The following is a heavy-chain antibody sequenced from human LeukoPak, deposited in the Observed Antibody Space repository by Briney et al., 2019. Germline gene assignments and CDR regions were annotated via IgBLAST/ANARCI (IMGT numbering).Heavy chain of an antibody. D-gene: IGHD3-22*01. CDR1: GYTFTTYD. CDR2: MNSISGNT. Sequence: WAPVKVSCKASGYTFTTYDINWVRQAPGQGLEWMGWMNSISGNTGYAQKFQGRVTMTRDTSISTAYMELSSLRSEDTAVYYCARAMFYYDSSGYYAWFDPWGQGTLVTVSS. V-gene: IGHV1-8*01. J-gene: IGHJ5*02. CDR3: ARAMFYYDSSGYYAWFDP.